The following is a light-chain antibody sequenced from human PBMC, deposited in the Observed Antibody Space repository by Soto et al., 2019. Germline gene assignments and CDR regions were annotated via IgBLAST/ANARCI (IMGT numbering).Light chain of an antibody. V-gene: IGKV3-15*01. Sequence: ETVMTQSPATLSVSPGERATLSCRASQSVSSNLAWYQQKPGQAPRLLIYGASTRATGIPARFSGSGSGTHFTLTISRLEPGDFAVYYCQHFGGTTFTFGQGTRLEIK. CDR3: QHFGGTTFT. CDR1: QSVSSN. J-gene: IGKJ5*01. CDR2: GAS.